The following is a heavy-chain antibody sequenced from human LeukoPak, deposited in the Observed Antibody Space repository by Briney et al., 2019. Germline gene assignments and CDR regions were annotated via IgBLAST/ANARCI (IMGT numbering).Heavy chain of an antibody. CDR2: ISAYNGNT. V-gene: IGHV1-18*01. Sequence: ASVKVSCKASGYTFTSYGISWVRQAPGQGLEWMGWISAYNGNTNYAQKLQGRVTMTTDTSTSTAYMDLRSLRSDDTAVYYCASGIVVVPAAIAGYYFDYWGQGTLVTVSS. J-gene: IGHJ4*02. CDR1: GYTFTSYG. CDR3: ASGIVVVPAAIAGYYFDY. D-gene: IGHD2-2*01.